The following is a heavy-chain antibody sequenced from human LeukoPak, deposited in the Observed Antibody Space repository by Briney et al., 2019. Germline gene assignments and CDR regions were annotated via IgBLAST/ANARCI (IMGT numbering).Heavy chain of an antibody. Sequence: KPSETLSLTCTVSGGSISSSSYYWGWIRQPPGKGLEWIGSIYYSGSTYYNPSLKSRVTISVDTSKNQFSLKLSSVTAADTAVYYCARAYCSGGSCYRSILFDYWGQGTLVTVSS. D-gene: IGHD2-15*01. CDR1: GGSISSSSYY. CDR3: ARAYCSGGSCYRSILFDY. CDR2: IYYSGST. V-gene: IGHV4-39*07. J-gene: IGHJ4*02.